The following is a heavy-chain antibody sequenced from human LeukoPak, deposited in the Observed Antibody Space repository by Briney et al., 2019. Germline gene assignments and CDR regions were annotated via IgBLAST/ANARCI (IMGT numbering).Heavy chain of an antibody. D-gene: IGHD2-2*01. CDR1: GGSISSYY. Sequence: PSETLSLTCTVSGGSISSYYWSWIRQPPGKGLEWIGYIYYSGSTNYNPSLKSRVTISVDTSKNQFSLKLSSVTAADTAVYYCAKDPLYCSSTSCPYYYYYYMDVWGKGTTVTVSS. J-gene: IGHJ6*03. CDR2: IYYSGST. V-gene: IGHV4-59*12. CDR3: AKDPLYCSSTSCPYYYYYYMDV.